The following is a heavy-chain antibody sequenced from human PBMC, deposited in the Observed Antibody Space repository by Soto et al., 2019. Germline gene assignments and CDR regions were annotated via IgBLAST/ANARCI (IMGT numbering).Heavy chain of an antibody. J-gene: IGHJ4*02. CDR3: ASPVVLAATQNDY. V-gene: IGHV4-34*01. CDR1: GGSFSGYY. CDR2: INHSGST. D-gene: IGHD2-15*01. Sequence: SETLSLTCAVYGGSFSGYYWSWIRQPPGKGLEWIGEINHSGSTNYNPSLKSRVTISVDTSKNQFSLKLSSVTAADTAVYYCASPVVLAATQNDYWGQATLVTVSS.